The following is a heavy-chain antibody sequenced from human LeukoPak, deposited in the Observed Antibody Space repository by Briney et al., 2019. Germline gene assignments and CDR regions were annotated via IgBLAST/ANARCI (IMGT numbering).Heavy chain of an antibody. CDR3: WRVTDLYYYYMDV. CDR1: RYTLTGDY. D-gene: IGHD3/OR15-3a*01. CDR2: INPKSGGT. J-gene: IGHJ6*03. V-gene: IGHV1-2*02. Sequence: GASVKVSCKASRYTLTGDYMHWVGQAPRQGVEWMGCINPKSGGTNYAQKFQGRVTTTTDTSISTDHIELSRLRSDDTARYFFWRVTDLYYYYMDVWGKGTTVTVS.